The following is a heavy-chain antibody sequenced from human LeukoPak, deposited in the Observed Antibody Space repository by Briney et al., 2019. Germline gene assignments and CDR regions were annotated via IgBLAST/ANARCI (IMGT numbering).Heavy chain of an antibody. Sequence: ASVKVSCKASGYTFTSYYMHWVRQAPGQGLEWMGIINPSGGSTSYAQKFQGRVTMTRDTSTSTVYMELSSLRSEDTAVYYCARDGGYCSGDSCSTYYYGMDVWGKGTTVTVSS. V-gene: IGHV1-46*01. CDR3: ARDGGYCSGDSCSTYYYGMDV. CDR1: GYTFTSYY. J-gene: IGHJ6*04. CDR2: INPSGGST. D-gene: IGHD2-15*01.